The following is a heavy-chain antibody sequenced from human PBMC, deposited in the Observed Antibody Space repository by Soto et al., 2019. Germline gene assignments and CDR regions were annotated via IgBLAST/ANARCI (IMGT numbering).Heavy chain of an antibody. CDR1: GYSFASYC. Sequence: GESQKISCEGFGYSFASYCIGWVRQMPGKGLECMGIIYPGDSDTRYSPSFQGQVTISADKSISTAYLQWSSLKASDTAMYYCARTAAAGKYYCGMDVWGQGTTVTVSS. CDR3: ARTAAAGKYYCGMDV. D-gene: IGHD6-13*01. V-gene: IGHV5-51*01. CDR2: IYPGDSDT. J-gene: IGHJ6*02.